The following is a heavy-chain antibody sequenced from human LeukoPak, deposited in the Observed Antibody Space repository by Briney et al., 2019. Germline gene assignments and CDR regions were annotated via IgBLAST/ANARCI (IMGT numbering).Heavy chain of an antibody. V-gene: IGHV3-64*01. Sequence: PGGSLRLSCAASGFTFSSYAMHWVRQAPGKGLEYGSAISSNGGSTYYANSVKGRFTISRDNSKNTLYLQMGSLRAEDMAVYYCARSIAARLYWFDPWGQGTLVTVSS. J-gene: IGHJ5*02. CDR3: ARSIAARLYWFDP. D-gene: IGHD6-6*01. CDR2: ISSNGGST. CDR1: GFTFSSYA.